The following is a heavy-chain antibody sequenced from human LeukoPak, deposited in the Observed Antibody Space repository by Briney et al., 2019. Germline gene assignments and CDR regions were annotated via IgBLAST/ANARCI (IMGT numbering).Heavy chain of an antibody. CDR2: INAGNGNT. CDR3: ARDSSGSAEYFQH. Sequence: GASVKVSCKASGYTFTSYAMHWVRQAPGQRLEWMGWINAGNGNTKYSQKFQGRVTITRDTSASTAYMELSSLRSEDTAVYYCARDSSGSAEYFQHWGQGTLVTVSS. V-gene: IGHV1-3*01. D-gene: IGHD3-22*01. J-gene: IGHJ1*01. CDR1: GYTFTSYA.